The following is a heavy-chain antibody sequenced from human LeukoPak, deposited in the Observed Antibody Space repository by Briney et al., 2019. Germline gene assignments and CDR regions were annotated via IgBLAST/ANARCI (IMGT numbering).Heavy chain of an antibody. V-gene: IGHV4-59*01. CDR3: ARAGYDSSGSDAFDI. D-gene: IGHD3-22*01. CDR2: IYYSGST. CDR1: GGSISSYY. Sequence: SETLSLTCTVSGGSISSYYWSWIRQPPGKGLEWIGYIYYSGSTNYNPSLKSRVTISVDTSKNQFSLKLSSVTAADTAVYYCARAGYDSSGSDAFDIWGQGTMDTVSS. J-gene: IGHJ3*02.